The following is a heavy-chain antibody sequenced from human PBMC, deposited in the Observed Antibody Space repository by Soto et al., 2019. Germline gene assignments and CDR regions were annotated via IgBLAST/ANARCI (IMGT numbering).Heavy chain of an antibody. D-gene: IGHD2-15*01. CDR1: GYSFTNYW. CDR3: ARHLRATPFDY. Sequence: ESLKISFRGSGYSFTNYWIGWVRQMPGKGLEWMGIIYPGDSGTRYSPSFQGQVTISADKSISTAYLQWSSLKASDTAIYYCARHLRATPFDYWGQGTLVTVSS. CDR2: IYPGDSGT. V-gene: IGHV5-51*01. J-gene: IGHJ4*02.